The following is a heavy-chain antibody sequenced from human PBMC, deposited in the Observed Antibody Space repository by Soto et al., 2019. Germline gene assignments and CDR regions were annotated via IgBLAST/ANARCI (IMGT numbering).Heavy chain of an antibody. Sequence: QVQLVQSGAEVKKPGASVKVSCKASGYTFTSYYMHWVRQAPGQGLEWMGIINPSGGSTSYAQKFQGRVTTTRDTSTSTVYMELSSLRSEDTAVYYCARDPPIVVVPAAIDYYYYGMDVWGQGTTVTVSS. D-gene: IGHD2-2*02. V-gene: IGHV1-46*01. J-gene: IGHJ6*02. CDR3: ARDPPIVVVPAAIDYYYYGMDV. CDR1: GYTFTSYY. CDR2: INPSGGST.